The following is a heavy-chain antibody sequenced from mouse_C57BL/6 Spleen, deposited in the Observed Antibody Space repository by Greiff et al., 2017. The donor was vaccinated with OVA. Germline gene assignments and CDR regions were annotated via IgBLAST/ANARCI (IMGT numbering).Heavy chain of an antibody. CDR3: ARETTVVFDY. CDR2: INYDGSST. J-gene: IGHJ2*01. V-gene: IGHV5-16*01. Sequence: EVMLVESEGGLVQPGSSMKLSCTASGFTFSDYYMAWVRQVPEKGLEWVANINYDGSSTYYLDSLKSRFIISRDNAKNILYLQMSSLKSEDTATYYCARETTVVFDYWGQGTTLTVSS. D-gene: IGHD1-1*01. CDR1: GFTFSDYY.